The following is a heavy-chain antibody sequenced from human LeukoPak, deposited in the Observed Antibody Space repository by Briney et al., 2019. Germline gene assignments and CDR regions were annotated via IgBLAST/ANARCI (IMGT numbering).Heavy chain of an antibody. CDR2: ISHIGSS. D-gene: IGHD3-10*01. V-gene: IGHV4-34*01. CDR3: ARGNRRLAYYGSGSRLPFDS. Sequence: TSETLSLTCAVDGGSFSGYYWSWIRQPPGKGLEWIGEISHIGSSNYNPSLKSRVTISVDMSENQFSLNLNSVTAADTAMYYCARGNRRLAYYGSGSRLPFDSWGQGTLVTVSS. J-gene: IGHJ4*02. CDR1: GGSFSGYY.